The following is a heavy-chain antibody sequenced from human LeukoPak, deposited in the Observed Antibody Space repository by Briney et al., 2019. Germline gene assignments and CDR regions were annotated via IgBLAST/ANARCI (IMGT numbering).Heavy chain of an antibody. CDR1: GFTFSSYW. Sequence: GGSPRLSCVASGFTFSSYWMHWVRQPPGNGLVWVSRIGSDGSTTTYADSVKGRFTISRDNAKNTLYPQMNSLRAEDTAVYYCARERSGSSGYYSAIDSWGQGTLVTVSS. J-gene: IGHJ4*02. CDR3: ARERSGSSGYYSAIDS. V-gene: IGHV3-74*01. CDR2: IGSDGSTT. D-gene: IGHD3-22*01.